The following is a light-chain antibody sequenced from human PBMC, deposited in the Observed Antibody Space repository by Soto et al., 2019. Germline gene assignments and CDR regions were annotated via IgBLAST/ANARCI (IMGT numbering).Light chain of an antibody. J-gene: IGKJ4*01. Sequence: DIQMTQSPSSLSASVGDRVTITCRASQGIRNYLAWYQQKPGKVPKLLIYAASTLQSGVPSRFSGSGSGTDFTLTIRSLQPDDVATYYCQNYNSDLVTFGGGTRVKIK. V-gene: IGKV1-27*01. CDR3: QNYNSDLVT. CDR2: AAS. CDR1: QGIRNY.